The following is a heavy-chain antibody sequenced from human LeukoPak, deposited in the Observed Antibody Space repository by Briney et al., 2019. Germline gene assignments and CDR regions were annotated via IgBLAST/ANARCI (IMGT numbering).Heavy chain of an antibody. CDR2: ISAYNGNT. J-gene: IGHJ6*03. CDR3: ARPNPYYYDSSGYARGAWDYYYYMDV. V-gene: IGHV1-18*01. CDR1: NYTFSSLGSGNGFISFA. Sequence: ASVKVSCKASNYTFSSLGSGNGFISFAISWVRQAPGQGLEWMGWISAYNGNTNYAQKLQGRVTMTTDTSTSTAYMELRSLRSDDTAVYYCARPNPYYYDSSGYARGAWDYYYYMDVWGKGTTVTVSS. D-gene: IGHD3-22*01.